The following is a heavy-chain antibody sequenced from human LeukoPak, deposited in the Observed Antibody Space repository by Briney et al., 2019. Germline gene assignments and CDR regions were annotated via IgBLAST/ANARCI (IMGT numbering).Heavy chain of an antibody. J-gene: IGHJ4*02. V-gene: IGHV3-23*01. Sequence: GGSLRLSCAASGFTFSSYAMSWVRQAPGKGLEWVLAISGSGGSTYYADSVKGRFTISRDNSKNTLYLQMNSLRAEDTAVYYCAESLWFGERGFDYWGQGTLVTVSS. D-gene: IGHD3-10*01. CDR2: ISGSGGST. CDR3: AESLWFGERGFDY. CDR1: GFTFSSYA.